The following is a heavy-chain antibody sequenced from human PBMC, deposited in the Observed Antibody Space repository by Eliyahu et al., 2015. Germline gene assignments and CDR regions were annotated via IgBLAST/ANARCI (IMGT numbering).Heavy chain of an antibody. J-gene: IGHJ4*02. D-gene: IGHD6-19*01. V-gene: IGHV3-48*03. CDR1: GFTFSSYE. CDR2: ICCSGSTI. Sequence: EVQLVESGGGLVQPGGSLRLSCAASGFTFSSYEMNWVRQAPGKGLEWGSYICCSGSTIYYADSVKGRFTISRDNAKNSLYLQMNSLRAEDTAVYYCARDSQWLFDYWGQGTLVTVSS. CDR3: ARDSQWLFDY.